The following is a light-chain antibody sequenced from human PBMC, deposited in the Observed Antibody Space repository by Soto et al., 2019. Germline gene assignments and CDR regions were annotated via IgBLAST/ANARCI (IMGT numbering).Light chain of an antibody. V-gene: IGKV3-20*01. CDR1: QTLRRCC. Sequence: EIVLMQSPGTLSLSPGERATLSWRASQTLRRCCIAWYQQKPGQAPRVLIYGASKKATGIPDRFSGSGSGTDFSRTISRLEHEDFAVYYSHQYDNAPQTYGQGTKVEIK. J-gene: IGKJ2*01. CDR2: GAS. CDR3: HQYDNAPQT.